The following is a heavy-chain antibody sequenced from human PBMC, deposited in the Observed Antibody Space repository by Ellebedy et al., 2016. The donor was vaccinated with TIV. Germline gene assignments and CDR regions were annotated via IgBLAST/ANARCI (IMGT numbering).Heavy chain of an antibody. CDR1: GFTFSSYA. V-gene: IGHV3-23*01. D-gene: IGHD3-10*01. CDR2: ISGSGGST. CDR3: AKPAITMVRGGPGRGRSHYGMDV. J-gene: IGHJ6*02. Sequence: GESLKISXAASGFTFSSYAMSWVRQAPGKGLEWVSAISGSGGSTYYADSAKGRFTISRDNSKNTLYLQMNSLRAEDTAVYYCAKPAITMVRGGPGRGRSHYGMDVWGQGTTVTVSS.